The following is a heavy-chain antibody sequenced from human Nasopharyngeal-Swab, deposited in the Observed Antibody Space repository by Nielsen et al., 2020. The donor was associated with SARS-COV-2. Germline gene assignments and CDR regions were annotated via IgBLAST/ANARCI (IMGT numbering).Heavy chain of an antibody. Sequence: GGSLRLSCAASGFTGSSNYMSWVRQAPGKGLEWVSVIYSGGSTYYADSVKGRFTISRDNSKNTLYLQMNSLRAEDTAVYYCARGGGDDYGWGSYNYYFDYWGQGTLVTVSS. CDR1: GFTGSSNY. CDR2: IYSGGST. D-gene: IGHD3-16*01. CDR3: ARGGGDDYGWGSYNYYFDY. V-gene: IGHV3-53*01. J-gene: IGHJ4*02.